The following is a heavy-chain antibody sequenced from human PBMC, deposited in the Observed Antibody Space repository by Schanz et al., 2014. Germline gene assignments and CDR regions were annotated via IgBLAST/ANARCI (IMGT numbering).Heavy chain of an antibody. D-gene: IGHD3-10*01. Sequence: QVQLVQSGAEVKKPGSSVKVSCKASGDTFRSYTINWVRQAPGQGLEWMGWISANSGGTNYAQKFQGRVTMTRDTSISTAYMELSRLKSDDTAVYYCARALFGSGHGDVWGQGTTVTVSS. CDR2: ISANSGGT. V-gene: IGHV1-2*02. CDR3: ARALFGSGHGDV. CDR1: GDTFRSYT. J-gene: IGHJ6*02.